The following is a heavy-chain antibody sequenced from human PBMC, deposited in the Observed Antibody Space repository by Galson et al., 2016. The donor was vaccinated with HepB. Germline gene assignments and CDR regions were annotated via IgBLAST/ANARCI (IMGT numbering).Heavy chain of an antibody. CDR1: GGTFSSYA. J-gene: IGHJ4*02. CDR3: ARDAVAVAGTLHFYFYGMGV. D-gene: IGHD6-19*01. V-gene: IGHV1-69*04. CDR2: SVPILGMA. Sequence: SVKVSCKASGGTFSSYAFSWVRQAPGQGLEWMGRSVPILGMANYAQRFQGRVTITADKSTSTVYMELSSLRSEDTAVYYCARDAVAVAGTLHFYFYGMGVGGQGTLVTVSS.